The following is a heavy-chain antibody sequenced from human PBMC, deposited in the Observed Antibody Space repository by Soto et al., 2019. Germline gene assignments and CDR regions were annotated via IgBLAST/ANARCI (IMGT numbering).Heavy chain of an antibody. Sequence: EVQLVESGGELVQPGRSLRLSCAASGFTFEDYVMYWVRQAPGKGLEWVAGINWNGDDIGYADSVKGRFSISRDNARNSLYLQMNSLRPEDTAVYYCASGPSSQGSWGQGTLVTVST. CDR1: GFTFEDYV. CDR3: ASGPSSQGS. V-gene: IGHV3-9*01. J-gene: IGHJ5*02. CDR2: INWNGDDI. D-gene: IGHD2-15*01.